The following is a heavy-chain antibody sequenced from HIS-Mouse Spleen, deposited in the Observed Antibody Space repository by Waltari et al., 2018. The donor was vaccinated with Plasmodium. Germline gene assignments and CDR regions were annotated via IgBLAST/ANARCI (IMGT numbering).Heavy chain of an antibody. CDR2: IDWDDDK. CDR1: GFSLSTRGMC. J-gene: IGHJ6*02. Sequence: QVTLRESGPALVKPTQTLTLTCTFSGFSLSTRGMCVTWIRLPPVKALEWLARIDWDDDKYYSTSLKTRLTISKDTSKNQVVLTMTNMDPVDTATYYCARTTYSSSSAKYYYYGMDVWGQGTTVTVSS. D-gene: IGHD6-6*01. V-gene: IGHV2-70*15. CDR3: ARTTYSSSSAKYYYYGMDV.